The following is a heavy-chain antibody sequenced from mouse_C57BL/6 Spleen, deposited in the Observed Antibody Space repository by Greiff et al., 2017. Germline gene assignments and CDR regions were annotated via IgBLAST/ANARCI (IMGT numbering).Heavy chain of an antibody. V-gene: IGHV1-15*01. Sequence: QVQLQQSGAELVRPGASVTLSCKASGYTFTDYDMHWVKQTPVHGLEWIGAIDPETGGTAYNQKFKGKAILTADKSSSTAYMELRSLTSEDSAVYDRTSKIVSWLAYWGQGTLVTVSA. CDR2: IDPETGGT. D-gene: IGHD6-2*01. J-gene: IGHJ3*01. CDR1: GYTFTDYD. CDR3: TSKIVSWLAY.